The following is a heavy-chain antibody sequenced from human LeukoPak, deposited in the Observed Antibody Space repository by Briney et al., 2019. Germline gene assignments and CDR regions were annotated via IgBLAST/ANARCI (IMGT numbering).Heavy chain of an antibody. CDR2: ISEGGTKT. V-gene: IGHV3-11*01. Sequence: PGGSLRLSCAASGFTFSDYYMYWIRQAPGKGLEWLAYISEGGTKTHYADSVKGRFTVSRDNAKISLYLQMDSLRAEDTAVFYCARDQYDTWSRRGNFDSWGQGTLVNVSS. CDR1: GFTFSDYY. D-gene: IGHD3-3*01. J-gene: IGHJ4*02. CDR3: ARDQYDTWSRRGNFDS.